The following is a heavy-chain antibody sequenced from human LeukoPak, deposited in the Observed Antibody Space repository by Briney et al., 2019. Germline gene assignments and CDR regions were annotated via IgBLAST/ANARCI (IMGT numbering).Heavy chain of an antibody. CDR2: IKWDGGST. D-gene: IGHD3-9*01. Sequence: GGSLTLSCAASGCTFDDYGMNWVRQAPGKGLEGVSGIKWDGGSTGYADSVKGRFTVSRDNSKNMLYLQVNSLRAEDTAVYYCARGAEHYDILTGYYTGMEAYYFDYWGQGTLVTVSS. CDR3: ARGAEHYDILTGYYTGMEAYYFDY. V-gene: IGHV3-20*04. CDR1: GCTFDDYG. J-gene: IGHJ4*02.